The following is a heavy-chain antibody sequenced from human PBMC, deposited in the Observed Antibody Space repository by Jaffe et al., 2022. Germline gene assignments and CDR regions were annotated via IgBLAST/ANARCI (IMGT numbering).Heavy chain of an antibody. CDR3: AHQLGYYYGSGSYYYPRFDY. CDR1: GFSLSTSGVG. J-gene: IGHJ4*02. D-gene: IGHD3-10*01. Sequence: QITLKESGPTLVKPTQTLTLTCTFSGFSLSTSGVGVGWIRQPPGKALEWLALIYWNDDKRYSPSLKSRLTITKDTSKNQVVLTMTNMDPVDTATYYCAHQLGYYYGSGSYYYPRFDYWGQGTLVTVSS. CDR2: IYWNDDK. V-gene: IGHV2-5*01.